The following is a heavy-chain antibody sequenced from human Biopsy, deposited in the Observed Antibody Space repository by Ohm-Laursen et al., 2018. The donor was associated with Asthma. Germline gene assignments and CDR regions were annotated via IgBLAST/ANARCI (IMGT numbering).Heavy chain of an antibody. CDR2: ISVYNGNT. D-gene: IGHD3-10*01. CDR1: GYTFNSAG. Sequence: ASVKVFCKTSGYTFNSAGITWVRQAPGQGLEWMGWISVYNGNTKVAQKLQDRVTMITDTSTSTAYMELRSLRSDDTAVYFCARAVDYSHYYGIDVWGQGTTATVS. J-gene: IGHJ6*02. CDR3: ARAVDYSHYYGIDV. V-gene: IGHV1-18*01.